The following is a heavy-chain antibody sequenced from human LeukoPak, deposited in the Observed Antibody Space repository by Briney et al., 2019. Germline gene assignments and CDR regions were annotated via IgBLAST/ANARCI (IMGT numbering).Heavy chain of an antibody. CDR1: GYTFTGYY. J-gene: IGHJ5*02. V-gene: IGHV1-2*02. CDR3: AREGRVGATWGRYNWFDR. CDR2: INPNSGGT. D-gene: IGHD1-26*01. Sequence: ASVKVSCKASGYTFTGYYMHWVPQAPGQGLEWMGWINPNSGGTNYAQKFQGRVTMTRDTSISTAYMELSRLRSDDTAVYYCAREGRVGATWGRYNWFDRWGQGTLVSVSS.